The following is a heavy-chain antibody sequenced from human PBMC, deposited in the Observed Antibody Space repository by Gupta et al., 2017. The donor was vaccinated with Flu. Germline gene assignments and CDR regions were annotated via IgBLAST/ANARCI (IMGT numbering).Heavy chain of an antibody. V-gene: IGHV3-33*01. CDR1: SIFG. CDR3: ARREGSAWYEGIDY. Sequence: SIFGIHWVRQAPGMGLEWVAVIWFDGKTIFYGDSVKGRFTITRDNSRNTVYLDMKSLRVEDTAVYFCARREGSAWYEGIDYWGQGTLLTVSS. J-gene: IGHJ4*02. CDR2: IWFDGKTI. D-gene: IGHD6-19*01.